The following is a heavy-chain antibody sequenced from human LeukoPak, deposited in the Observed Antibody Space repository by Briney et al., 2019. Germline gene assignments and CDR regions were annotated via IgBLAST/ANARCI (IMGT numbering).Heavy chain of an antibody. CDR2: INTDGSRI. CDR3: ARGGPVKSIYGPHWYDP. J-gene: IGHJ5*02. V-gene: IGHV3-74*01. Sequence: PGGSLRLSCAATGFTFSSYWLHWVRQAPGKGLTWVSRINTDGSRINYADSVKGRFTSSRDNAKNTLYLQMNSLRVEDTAVYFCARGGPVKSIYGPHWYDPWGQGTQVTVSS. CDR1: GFTFSSYW. D-gene: IGHD4-17*01.